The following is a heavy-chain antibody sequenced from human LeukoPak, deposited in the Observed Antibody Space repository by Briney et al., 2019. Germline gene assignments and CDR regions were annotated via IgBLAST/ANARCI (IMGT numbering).Heavy chain of an antibody. V-gene: IGHV3-23*01. CDR3: ARDGYTGRFDY. CDR1: DFSFTTYA. D-gene: IGHD1-26*01. Sequence: PGGSLRLSCAASDFSFTTYAMSWVRQAPGKGLEWVSSISGGGTITYYADSVKGRFTISRDNAKNSLYLQMNSLRAEDTAVYYCARDGYTGRFDYWGQGTLVTVSS. CDR2: ISGGGTIT. J-gene: IGHJ4*02.